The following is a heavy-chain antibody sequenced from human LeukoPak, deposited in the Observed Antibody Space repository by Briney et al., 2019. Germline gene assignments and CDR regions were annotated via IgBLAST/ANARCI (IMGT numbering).Heavy chain of an antibody. J-gene: IGHJ4*02. CDR1: GYTFTSYG. CDR3: ARVDTMVRGVIPAY. Sequence: ASVKVSCKASGYTFTSYGISWVRQAPGQGLEWMGWISAYNGNTNYAQKLQGRVTMTTDTSTSTAYMELRSLRSDDTAVYYCARVDTMVRGVIPAYXXQGTLVTVXS. V-gene: IGHV1-18*01. D-gene: IGHD3-10*01. CDR2: ISAYNGNT.